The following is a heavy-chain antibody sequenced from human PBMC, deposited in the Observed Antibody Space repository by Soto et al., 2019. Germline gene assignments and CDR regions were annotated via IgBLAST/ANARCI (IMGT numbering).Heavy chain of an antibody. V-gene: IGHV4-34*01. CDR2: INHSGST. J-gene: IGHJ6*02. CDR1: GGSFSGYY. CDR3: ARLNGYCVSTNCHGYYGMDV. Sequence: SETLSLTCAVYGGSFSGYYWTWIRQPPGTGMERIGEINHSGSTNYNPSLKSRVTISVDTSKNEFSLRLSSVTAADTAVYFCARLNGYCVSTNCHGYYGMDVWGQGTTVTVSS. D-gene: IGHD2-2*03.